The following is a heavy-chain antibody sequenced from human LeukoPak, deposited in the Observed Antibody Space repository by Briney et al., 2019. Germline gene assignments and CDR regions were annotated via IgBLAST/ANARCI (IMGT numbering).Heavy chain of an antibody. CDR3: ARDDYGDYERGTFDY. V-gene: IGHV3-21*04. D-gene: IGHD4-17*01. CDR1: GFTFSSYS. Sequence: GGSLRLSCAASGFTFSSYSMNWVRQAPGKGLEWVSSISSSSSYIYYADSVKGRFTISRDNAKNSLYLQMNSLRSDDTAVYYCARDDYGDYERGTFDYWGQGTLVTVSS. J-gene: IGHJ4*02. CDR2: ISSSSSYI.